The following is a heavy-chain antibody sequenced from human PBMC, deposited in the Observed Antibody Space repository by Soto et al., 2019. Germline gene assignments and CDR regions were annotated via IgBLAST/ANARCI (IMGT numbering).Heavy chain of an antibody. J-gene: IGHJ4*02. Sequence: EVQLLESGGGLVQPGGSLRLSCAASGLTLSSYALTWVRQAQGKGLEWVSLISGSGGGTYYADSVKGRFTISRDNSKNTLYLQMNSLRAEDTAVYYCAKHAAAAAPDYWGQGTLVTVSS. CDR1: GLTLSSYA. CDR3: AKHAAAAAPDY. CDR2: ISGSGGGT. D-gene: IGHD6-13*01. V-gene: IGHV3-23*01.